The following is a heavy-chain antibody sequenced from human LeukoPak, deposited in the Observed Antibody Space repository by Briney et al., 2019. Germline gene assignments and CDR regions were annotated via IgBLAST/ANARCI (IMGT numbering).Heavy chain of an antibody. CDR2: IYSGGST. V-gene: IGHV3-53*01. Sequence: GGSLRLSCAASGFTVSSNYMGWVRQAPGKGLEWVSVIYSGGSTYYADSVKGRFTISRDNAESSLYLQMNSLRVEDTAVYYCVRNLAVAGTCFDSWGQGTLVTVSS. D-gene: IGHD6-19*01. CDR3: VRNLAVAGTCFDS. J-gene: IGHJ4*02. CDR1: GFTVSSNY.